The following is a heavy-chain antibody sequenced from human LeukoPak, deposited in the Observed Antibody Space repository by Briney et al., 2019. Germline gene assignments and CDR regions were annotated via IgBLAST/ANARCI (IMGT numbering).Heavy chain of an antibody. D-gene: IGHD3-3*01. CDR2: IYTSGST. CDR3: ARAEGYDFWRGYFRFGSFDY. Sequence: SETLSLTCTVSGGSISSGSYYWSWIRQPAGKGLERIGRIYTSGSTNYNPSLKSRVTISVDTSKNQFSLKLSSVTAADTAVYYCARAEGYDFWRGYFRFGSFDYWGRGTLVTVSS. V-gene: IGHV4-61*02. J-gene: IGHJ4*02. CDR1: GGSISSGSYY.